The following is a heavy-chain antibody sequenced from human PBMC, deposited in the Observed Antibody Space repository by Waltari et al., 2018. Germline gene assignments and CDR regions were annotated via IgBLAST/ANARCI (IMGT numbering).Heavy chain of an antibody. V-gene: IGHV4-34*01. J-gene: IGHJ4*02. D-gene: IGHD3-3*01. Sequence: QVQLQQWGAGLLKPSETLSLTCAVYGGSFSGYYWSWIRQPPGKGLEWIGEINHSGSTNYNPSLKSRVTRSVDTSKNQFSLKLSSVTAADTALYYCARVEGITISYWGQGTLVTVSS. CDR3: ARVEGITISY. CDR2: INHSGST. CDR1: GGSFSGYY.